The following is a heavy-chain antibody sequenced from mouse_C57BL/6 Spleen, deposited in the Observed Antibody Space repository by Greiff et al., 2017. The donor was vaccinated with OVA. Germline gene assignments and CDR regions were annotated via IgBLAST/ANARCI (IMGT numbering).Heavy chain of an antibody. D-gene: IGHD1-1*01. CDR3: ARSPFGYGSSRYYFDY. CDR1: GYTFTDYN. V-gene: IGHV1-18*01. Sequence: EVQLQQSGPELVKPGASVKIPCKASGYTFTDYNMDWVKQSHGKSLAWIGDINPNNGGTIYNQKFKGKATLTVEKSSSTAYMELLSLTSEDTAVYYCARSPFGYGSSRYYFDYWGQGTTLTVSS. CDR2: INPNNGGT. J-gene: IGHJ2*01.